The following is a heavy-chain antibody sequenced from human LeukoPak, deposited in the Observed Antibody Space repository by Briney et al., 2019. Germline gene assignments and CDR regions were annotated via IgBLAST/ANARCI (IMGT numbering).Heavy chain of an antibody. CDR3: ARGAYYYDSSGYYVGTHDP. CDR2: IYTSGST. Sequence: SETLSLTCTVSGGSISSYYWSWIRQPPGKGLEWIGHIYTSGSTNYNPSLKSRVTMSVDTSKNQFSLKLSSVTAADTAVYYCARGAYYYDSSGYYVGTHDPWGQGTLVTVSS. J-gene: IGHJ5*02. V-gene: IGHV4-4*07. CDR1: GGSISSYY. D-gene: IGHD3-22*01.